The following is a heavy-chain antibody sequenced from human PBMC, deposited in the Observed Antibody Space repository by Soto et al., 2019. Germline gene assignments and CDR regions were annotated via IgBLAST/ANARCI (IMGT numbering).Heavy chain of an antibody. Sequence: ASVKVSCKASGYTFTSYGISWVRQAPGQGLEWMGWISAYNGNTNYAQKLQGRVTMTTDTSTSTAHMELRSLRSDDTAVYYCARVPHFIAAAGLDYWGQGTLVTVSS. CDR3: ARVPHFIAAAGLDY. CDR1: GYTFTSYG. J-gene: IGHJ4*02. D-gene: IGHD6-13*01. CDR2: ISAYNGNT. V-gene: IGHV1-18*01.